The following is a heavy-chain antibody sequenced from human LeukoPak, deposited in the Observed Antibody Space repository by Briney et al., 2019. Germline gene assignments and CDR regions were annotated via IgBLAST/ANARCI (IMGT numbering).Heavy chain of an antibody. D-gene: IGHD5-18*01. Sequence: GGSLRLSCAVSGFTFSSYSMNWVRQAPGKGLEWVSSISSSSSYIYHADSVKGRFTISRDNAKNSLYLQMNSLRAEDTAVYYCARDPGYSYGPLDYWGQGTLVTVSS. V-gene: IGHV3-21*01. CDR1: GFTFSSYS. CDR2: ISSSSSYI. CDR3: ARDPGYSYGPLDY. J-gene: IGHJ4*02.